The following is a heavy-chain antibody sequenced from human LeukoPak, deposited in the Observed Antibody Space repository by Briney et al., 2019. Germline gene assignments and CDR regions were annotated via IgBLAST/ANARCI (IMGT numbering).Heavy chain of an antibody. J-gene: IGHJ4*02. CDR3: AKGVSRGVDPTGLEY. CDR1: GFTFSSYG. Sequence: GKSLRLSCVASGFTFSSYGMHWVRQAPGKGPEWVAVISYDGSDGYYANFVKGRFTISRDNSKNTLFLQTNSMRPEDTAVYYCAKGVSRGVDPTGLEYWGQGTLVAVSS. D-gene: IGHD1-1*01. V-gene: IGHV3-30*18. CDR2: ISYDGSDG.